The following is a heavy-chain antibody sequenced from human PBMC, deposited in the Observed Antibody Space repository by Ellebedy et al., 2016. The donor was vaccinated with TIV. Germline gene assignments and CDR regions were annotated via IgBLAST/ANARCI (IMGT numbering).Heavy chain of an antibody. J-gene: IGHJ4*02. CDR1: GYTFTSYA. D-gene: IGHD1-26*01. CDR2: INVGNGDT. V-gene: IGHV1-3*01. CDR3: GRDGGQGVGAVGY. Sequence: AASVTVSCKASGYTFTSYAIHWVRQAPGQRLEWMGWINVGNGDTRYSQKLQGRVTMTTDTSTSTAYMELRSLRSDDTAVYYCGRDGGQGVGAVGYWGQGTLVTVSS.